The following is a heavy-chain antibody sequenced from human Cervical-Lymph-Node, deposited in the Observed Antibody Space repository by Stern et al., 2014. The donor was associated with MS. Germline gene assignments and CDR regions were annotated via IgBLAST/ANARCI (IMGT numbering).Heavy chain of an antibody. D-gene: IGHD4-17*01. CDR3: ARATSTTSVTTPYYGLDV. V-gene: IGHV3-30*04. CDR1: GFTFRNHA. CDR2: LSYDGRNE. Sequence: VQLVQSGGGVVQPGRSLRLSCVVSGFTFRNHAMHWVRQAPGKGLEWVTVLSYDGRNEYYTDSVQGRFTVSRDHSKNTLYLQMNSLRPDDTAVYYCARATSTTSVTTPYYGLDVWGQGTTVTVSS. J-gene: IGHJ6*02.